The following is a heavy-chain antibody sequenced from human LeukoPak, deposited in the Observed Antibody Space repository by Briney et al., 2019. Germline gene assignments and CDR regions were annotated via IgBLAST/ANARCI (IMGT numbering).Heavy chain of an antibody. CDR2: IYSSGIT. Sequence: KTSETLSLTCSVSGGSISSNYWSWIRQSPGKGLEWIANIYSSGITNYNPSLKRRGTTSADATKNNFSLKLNSVTAADPALYYCARHGLKLVGDSTIYFDNWGQGILVTVSS. J-gene: IGHJ4*02. CDR3: ARHGLKLVGDSTIYFDN. CDR1: GGSISSNY. V-gene: IGHV4-4*09. D-gene: IGHD1-26*01.